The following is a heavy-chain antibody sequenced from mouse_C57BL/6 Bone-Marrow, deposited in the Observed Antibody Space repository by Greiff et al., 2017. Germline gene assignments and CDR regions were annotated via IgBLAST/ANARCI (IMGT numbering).Heavy chain of an antibody. D-gene: IGHD2-4*01. V-gene: IGHV1-26*01. CDR3: ARGADYATAYYFDC. CDR2: INPNNGGT. Sequence: EVQLQQSGPELVKPGASVKISCKASGYTFTDYYMNWVKQSHGKSLEWIGDINPNNGGTSYNQKFKGKATLTVDKSSSTAYMELRSLTSEDSAVYYCARGADYATAYYFDCWGQGTTLPVSS. J-gene: IGHJ2*01. CDR1: GYTFTDYY.